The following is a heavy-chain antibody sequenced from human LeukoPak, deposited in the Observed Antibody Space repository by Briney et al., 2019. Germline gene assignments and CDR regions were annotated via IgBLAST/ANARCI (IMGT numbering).Heavy chain of an antibody. CDR1: GFTFSDYY. Sequence: GGSLRLSCAASGFTFSDYYMSWIRQAPGKGLEWVSYISSSGSTIYYADSVKGRFTISRDNAKNSLYLQMNSLRAEDTAVYYCANPRYSYGSDAFDIWGQGTIVTVSS. CDR3: ANPRYSYGSDAFDI. J-gene: IGHJ3*02. V-gene: IGHV3-11*04. CDR2: ISSSGSTI. D-gene: IGHD5-18*01.